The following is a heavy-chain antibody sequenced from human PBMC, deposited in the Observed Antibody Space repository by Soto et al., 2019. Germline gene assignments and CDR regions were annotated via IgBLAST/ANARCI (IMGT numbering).Heavy chain of an antibody. V-gene: IGHV4-4*07. J-gene: IGHJ5*02. D-gene: IGHD6-13*01. CDR2: IYTSGST. Sequence: SETLSLTCTVSGGSISSYYWSWIRQPAGKGLEWIGRIYTSGSTNYNPSLKSRVTMSVDTSKNQFSLKLGSVTAADTAVYYCARDLATSAAGTNNWFDPWGQGTLVTVSS. CDR1: GGSISSYY. CDR3: ARDLATSAAGTNNWFDP.